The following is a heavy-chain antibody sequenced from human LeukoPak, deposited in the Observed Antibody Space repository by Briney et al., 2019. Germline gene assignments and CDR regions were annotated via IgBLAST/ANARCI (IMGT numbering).Heavy chain of an antibody. J-gene: IGHJ4*02. CDR2: ISSSSSTI. D-gene: IGHD3-22*01. CDR1: GFTFSSYS. Sequence: QPGGSLRLSCAASGFTFSSYSMNWVRQAPGKGLEWVSYISSSSSTIYYADSVKGRFTISGDNAKNSLYLQMNSLRDEDTAVYYCARDEHYYDSSGYAFDYWGQGTLVTVSS. CDR3: ARDEHYYDSSGYAFDY. V-gene: IGHV3-48*02.